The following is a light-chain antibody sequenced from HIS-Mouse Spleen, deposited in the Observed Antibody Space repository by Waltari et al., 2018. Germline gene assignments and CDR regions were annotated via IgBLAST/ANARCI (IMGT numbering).Light chain of an antibody. Sequence: QSALTQPASVSGSPGQSITISCTGTSSDVGSYNLVSWYQQHPGKAPKLMIYEGSKRTSGVANRCSGSKSGNTASLTSSGLQAEDEADYYCCSYAGSSTWVFGGGTKLTVL. CDR2: EGS. CDR1: SSDVGSYNL. CDR3: CSYAGSSTWV. J-gene: IGLJ3*02. V-gene: IGLV2-23*01.